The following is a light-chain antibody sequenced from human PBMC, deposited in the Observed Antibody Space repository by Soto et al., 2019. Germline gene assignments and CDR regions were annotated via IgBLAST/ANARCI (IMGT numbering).Light chain of an antibody. CDR3: QVWDSSTAV. V-gene: IGLV3-9*01. J-gene: IGLJ1*01. CDR2: RDS. Sequence: SYELTQPLSVSVALGQTAGITCGGNNIGSKNVHWYQQKPGQAPVLVIYRDSNRPSGIPERFSGSNSGNTATLTISRAQAGDEADYYCQVWDSSTAVFGTGTKVTVL. CDR1: NIGSKN.